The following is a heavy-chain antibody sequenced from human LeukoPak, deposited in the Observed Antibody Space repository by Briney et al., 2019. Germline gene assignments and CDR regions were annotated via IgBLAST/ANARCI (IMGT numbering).Heavy chain of an antibody. Sequence: SETLSLTCTVSGGSISSYYWSWIRRPPGKGLEWIGYIYYSGGTNYNPSLKSRVTISVDTSKNQFSLKLSSVTAADTAVYYCARHGSSWFYFDYWGQGTLVTVSS. CDR2: IYYSGGT. V-gene: IGHV4-59*08. CDR3: ARHGSSWFYFDY. J-gene: IGHJ4*02. D-gene: IGHD6-13*01. CDR1: GGSISSYY.